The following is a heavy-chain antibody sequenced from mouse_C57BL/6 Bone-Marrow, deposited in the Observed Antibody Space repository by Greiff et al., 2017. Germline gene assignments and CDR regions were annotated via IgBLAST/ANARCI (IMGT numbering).Heavy chain of an antibody. CDR1: GFNIKDDY. D-gene: IGHD2-4*01. J-gene: IGHJ2*01. Sequence: EVQVVESGAELVRPGASVKLSCTASGFNIKDDYMHWVKQRPEQGLEWIGWIDPENGDTEYASKFQGKATITADTSSNTAYLQLSSLTSEDTAVYYCTPITTGYYFDYWGQGTTLTVSS. V-gene: IGHV14-4*01. CDR3: TPITTGYYFDY. CDR2: IDPENGDT.